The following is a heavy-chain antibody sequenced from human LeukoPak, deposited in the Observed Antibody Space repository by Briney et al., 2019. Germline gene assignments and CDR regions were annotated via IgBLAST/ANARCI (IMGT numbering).Heavy chain of an antibody. Sequence: SETLSLTCTVSGGSISSSSYYWGWIRQPPGKGLEWIGYIYYSGSTNYNPSLKSRVTISVDTSKNQFSLKLSSVTAADTAVYYCARHSTTVTSSATLGLGGSYDYWGQGTLVTVSS. CDR2: IYYSGST. CDR3: ARHSTTVTSSATLGLGGSYDY. V-gene: IGHV4-61*05. D-gene: IGHD4-17*01. J-gene: IGHJ4*02. CDR1: GGSISSSSYY.